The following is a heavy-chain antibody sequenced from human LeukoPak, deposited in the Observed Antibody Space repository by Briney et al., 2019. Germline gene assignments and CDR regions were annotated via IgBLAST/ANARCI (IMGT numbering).Heavy chain of an antibody. CDR2: IYYSGST. CDR3: ARRRFGYSGYDPHTFDY. J-gene: IGHJ4*02. D-gene: IGHD5-12*01. V-gene: IGHV4-39*01. CDR1: GGSISSSSYY. Sequence: PSETLSLTCTVSGGSISSSSYYWGWIRQPPGKGLEWVGSIYYSGSTYYNSSLKSRVTISVDTSKNQFSLKLSSLTAADTAVYYCARRRFGYSGYDPHTFDYWGQGTLVTVSS.